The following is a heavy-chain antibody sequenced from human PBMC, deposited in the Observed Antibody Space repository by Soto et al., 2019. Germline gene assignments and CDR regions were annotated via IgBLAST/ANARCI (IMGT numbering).Heavy chain of an antibody. V-gene: IGHV3-7*05. Sequence: EVQLEESGGDLVQPGGSLRLSCAASGFTLSAYWMTWVRQAPGKGLEWVANINRDGSKKSYLDSVRGRFTISRDNVGKSLYLQMDSLRADDTALYYCARDVSPGSSSLYLDAFDIWGQGTRVTVSS. J-gene: IGHJ3*02. CDR3: ARDVSPGSSSLYLDAFDI. D-gene: IGHD6-13*01. CDR2: INRDGSKK. CDR1: GFTLSAYW.